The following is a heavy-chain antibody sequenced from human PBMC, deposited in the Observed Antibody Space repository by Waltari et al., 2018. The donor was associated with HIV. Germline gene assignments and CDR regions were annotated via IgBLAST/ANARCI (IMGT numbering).Heavy chain of an antibody. Sequence: QVQLQQWGAGRLMPSETLSLTCGVYGWSFSGYYWSWIRQPPGKGLEWIWEINHSGSTNYNPSLKSRVTISVDTSKNQFSLKLSSVTAADTAVYYCARGRVDRSFDYWGQGTLVTVSS. D-gene: IGHD5-12*01. CDR3: ARGRVDRSFDY. V-gene: IGHV4-34*01. CDR2: INHSGST. CDR1: GWSFSGYY. J-gene: IGHJ4*02.